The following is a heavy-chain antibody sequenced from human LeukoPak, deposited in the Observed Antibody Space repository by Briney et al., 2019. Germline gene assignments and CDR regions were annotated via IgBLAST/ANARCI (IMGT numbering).Heavy chain of an antibody. V-gene: IGHV3-74*01. D-gene: IGHD6-25*01. CDR1: GFTFSSYW. J-gene: IGHJ4*02. Sequence: GGSLRLSCAASGFTFSSYWMHWVRQAPGKGLVWVSRINSDGSSTSYADSVKGRFTISRDNAKNTLFLHMNSLREEDTALYFCAGVRSGSTSAFDYWGQGTLVTVSS. CDR2: INSDGSST. CDR3: AGVRSGSTSAFDY.